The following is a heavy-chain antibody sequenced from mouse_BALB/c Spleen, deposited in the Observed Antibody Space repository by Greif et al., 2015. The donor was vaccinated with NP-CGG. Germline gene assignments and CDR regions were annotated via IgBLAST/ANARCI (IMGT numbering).Heavy chain of an antibody. CDR1: GYTFTSYR. Sequence: VQLQQSGAELVKPGAPVKLSCKASGYTFTSYRMNWVKQRPGRGLEWIGRIDPSDSETHYNQKFKDKATLTVDKSSSTAYIQLSSLTSEDSAVYYCASGGNYDYFDYWGQGTTLTVSS. D-gene: IGHD2-1*01. J-gene: IGHJ2*01. CDR2: IDPSDSET. V-gene: IGHV1-69*02. CDR3: ASGGNYDYFDY.